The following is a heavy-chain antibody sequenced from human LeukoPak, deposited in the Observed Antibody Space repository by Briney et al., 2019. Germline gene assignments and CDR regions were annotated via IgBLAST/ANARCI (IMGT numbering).Heavy chain of an antibody. V-gene: IGHV1-69*13. CDR2: IIPIFGTA. Sequence: SVKVSCKASGGTFSSYAISWVRQAPGQGLDWMGGIIPIFGTANYAQKFQGRVAITADESTSTAYMELSSLRAEDTAIYYCARDRDCSGTTCGYKGAFDIWGQGTLVTVSS. CDR1: GGTFSSYA. CDR3: ARDRDCSGTTCGYKGAFDI. J-gene: IGHJ3*02. D-gene: IGHD2-2*01.